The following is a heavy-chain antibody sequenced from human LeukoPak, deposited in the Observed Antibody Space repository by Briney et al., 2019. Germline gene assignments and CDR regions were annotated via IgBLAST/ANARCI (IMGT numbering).Heavy chain of an antibody. V-gene: IGHV3-21*01. Sequence: WVSSISSITSYIYYADSVKGRFTISRDNAKNSLYLQMNSLRAEDTAVYYCAIDDSIAVADYWGQGTLVTVSS. D-gene: IGHD6-19*01. J-gene: IGHJ4*02. CDR2: ISSITSYI. CDR3: AIDDSIAVADY.